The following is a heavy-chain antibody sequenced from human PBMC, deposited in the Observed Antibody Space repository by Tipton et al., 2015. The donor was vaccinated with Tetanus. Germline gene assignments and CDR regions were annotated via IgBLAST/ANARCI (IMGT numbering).Heavy chain of an antibody. CDR1: GGSISSGGYY. CDR3: ARDQARGARGWNYFDY. V-gene: IGHV4-31*03. CDR2: IYYSGST. D-gene: IGHD1-26*01. J-gene: IGHJ4*02. Sequence: LRLSCTVSGGSISSGGYYWSWIRQHPGKGLEWIGDIYYSGSTYYNPSLKSRVTISVDASKNQFSLKLNSVTAADTAVYYCARDQARGARGWNYFDYWGQGTLVTVSS.